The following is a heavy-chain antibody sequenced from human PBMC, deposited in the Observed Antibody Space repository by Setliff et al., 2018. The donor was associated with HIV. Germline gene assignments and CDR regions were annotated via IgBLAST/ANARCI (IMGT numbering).Heavy chain of an antibody. V-gene: IGHV3-30*02. D-gene: IGHD3-3*01. CDR2: IRYDGSYR. CDR3: ATHVLQFLEWLSHFDY. J-gene: IGHJ4*02. CDR1: GFTFISYG. Sequence: PGGSLRLSCAVSGFTFISYGMYWVRQAPGKGLEWVAFIRYDGSYRYYVDSVKGRFTISRDNSKNTLYLQMSSLRAEDTAVYYCATHVLQFLEWLSHFDYWGQGTLVTVSS.